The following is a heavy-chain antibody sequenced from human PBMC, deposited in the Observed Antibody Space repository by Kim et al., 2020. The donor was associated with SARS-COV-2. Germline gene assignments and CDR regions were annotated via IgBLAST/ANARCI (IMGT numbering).Heavy chain of an antibody. J-gene: IGHJ4*02. D-gene: IGHD6-19*01. V-gene: IGHV3-43*02. CDR1: GFTFHEYA. CDR2: ISGDGNII. CDR3: AKEGAEAEAPIDH. Sequence: GGSLRLSCAASGFTFHEYAMHWVRQARGKGLEWVSLISGDGNIIYYGDSVKGRFTISRDNSKKSLFLQINSLRSEDTATYYCAKEGAEAEAPIDHWGQGTRVTVSS.